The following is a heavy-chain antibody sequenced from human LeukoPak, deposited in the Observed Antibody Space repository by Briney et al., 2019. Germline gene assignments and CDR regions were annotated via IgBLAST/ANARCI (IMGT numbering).Heavy chain of an antibody. CDR1: GGSISSSSYY. CDR3: ARDGPYCSGGSCYSFPDY. J-gene: IGHJ4*02. CDR2: IYYSGST. Sequence: SETLSLTCTVSGGSISSSSYYWGWIRQPPGKGLEWIGSIYYSGSTYYNPSLKSRVTISVDTSKNQFSLKLSSVTAADTAVYYCARDGPYCSGGSCYSFPDYWGQGTLVTVSS. V-gene: IGHV4-39*07. D-gene: IGHD2-15*01.